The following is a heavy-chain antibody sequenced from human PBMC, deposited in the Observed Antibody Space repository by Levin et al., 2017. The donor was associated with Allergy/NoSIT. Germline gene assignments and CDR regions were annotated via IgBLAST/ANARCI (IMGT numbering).Heavy chain of an antibody. CDR2: IYHSGST. CDR3: AGTPYSSGWFTHFDY. Sequence: KPSETLSLTCAVSGGSISSTNWWTWVRQTPEKGLEWIGEIYHSGSTNYNPSLKSRVTISVDKSKNQFSLNLSSVTAADTAVYYCAGTPYSSGWFTHFDYWGQGTLVTVSS. J-gene: IGHJ4*02. D-gene: IGHD6-19*01. V-gene: IGHV4-4*02. CDR1: GGSISSTNW.